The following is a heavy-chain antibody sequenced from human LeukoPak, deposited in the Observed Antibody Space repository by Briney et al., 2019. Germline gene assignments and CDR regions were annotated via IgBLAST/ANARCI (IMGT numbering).Heavy chain of an antibody. CDR1: GFTFSNAW. V-gene: IGHV3-15*01. Sequence: GGSLRLSCAASGFTFSNAWMSWVRQAPGKGVEWVGRIKSKTVGGTTDYAARVKGRFTISRDDSENTLYLQMNSLKTEDTAVYYCTNLDYWGQGTLVTVSS. CDR3: TNLDY. J-gene: IGHJ4*02. CDR2: IKSKTVGGTT.